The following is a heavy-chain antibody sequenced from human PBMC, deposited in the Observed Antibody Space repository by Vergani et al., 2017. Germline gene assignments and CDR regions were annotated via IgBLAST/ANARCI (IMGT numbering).Heavy chain of an antibody. CDR1: GFTVSSNY. V-gene: IGHV3-53*02. Sequence: EVQLVETGGGLIQPGGSLRLSCAASGFTVSSNYMSWVRQAPGKGLEWVSVIYSGGSTYYADSVKGRFTISRDNSKNTLYLQMNSLRAEDTAVYYCARGRDDYGDGYYYYYYMDVWGKGTTVTVSS. CDR3: ARGRDDYGDGYYYYYYMDV. D-gene: IGHD4-17*01. J-gene: IGHJ6*03. CDR2: IYSGGST.